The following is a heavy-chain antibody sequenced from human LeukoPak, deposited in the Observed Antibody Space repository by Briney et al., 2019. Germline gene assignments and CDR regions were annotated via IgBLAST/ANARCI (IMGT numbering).Heavy chain of an antibody. J-gene: IGHJ4*02. Sequence: KSRVTISVDTSKNQFSLKLNSVSAADTAVYYCARGYYGSGSFLDYWGQGTLVTVSS. CDR3: ARGYYGSGSFLDY. V-gene: IGHV4-59*09. D-gene: IGHD3-10*01.